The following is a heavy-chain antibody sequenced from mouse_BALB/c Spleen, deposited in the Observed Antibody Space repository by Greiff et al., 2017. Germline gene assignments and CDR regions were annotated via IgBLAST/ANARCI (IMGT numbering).Heavy chain of an antibody. CDR3: ARRYYGSSPDV. CDR2: IYPGSGNT. Sequence: QVHVKQSGAELARPGASVKLSCKASGYTFTDYYINWVKQRTGQGLEWIGEIYPGSGNTYYNEKFKGKATLTADKSSSTAYMQLSSLTSEDSAVYFCARRYYGSSPDVWGAGTTVTVSS. J-gene: IGHJ1*01. CDR1: GYTFTDYY. D-gene: IGHD1-1*01. V-gene: IGHV1-77*01.